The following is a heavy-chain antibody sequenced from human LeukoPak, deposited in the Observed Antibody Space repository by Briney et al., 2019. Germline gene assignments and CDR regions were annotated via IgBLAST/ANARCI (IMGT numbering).Heavy chain of an antibody. CDR3: ARDMYIHGSGMFDP. J-gene: IGHJ5*02. Sequence: ASVKVSCKASGYTFTGSYIHWVRQAPGQGLEWMGWINPNNGDTNYTQIFQGRVTTTRDTSIRTAYMELSRLRSDDTAVYYCARDMYIHGSGMFDPWGQGTLVIVSS. V-gene: IGHV1-2*02. CDR2: INPNNGDT. D-gene: IGHD1-14*01. CDR1: GYTFTGSY.